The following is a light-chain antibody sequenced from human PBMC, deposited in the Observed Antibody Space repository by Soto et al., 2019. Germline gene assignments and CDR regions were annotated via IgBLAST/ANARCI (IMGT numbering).Light chain of an antibody. CDR2: AAS. Sequence: DIQMTQSPSSLSASVGDRVTITCRASQGISNYLAWYQQKPGKVPKLLIYAASTLQSGVPSRFSGSGSETDFTLTISSLQPEDVATYYFQKYNSAPTFGQGTKVEMK. CDR3: QKYNSAPT. CDR1: QGISNY. V-gene: IGKV1-27*01. J-gene: IGKJ1*01.